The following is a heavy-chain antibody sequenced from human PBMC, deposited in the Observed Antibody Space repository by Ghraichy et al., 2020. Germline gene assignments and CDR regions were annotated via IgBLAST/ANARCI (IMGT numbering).Heavy chain of an antibody. CDR3: AKGVGSSSWYAFDI. Sequence: SLRLSCAASGFTFDDYAMHWVRQAPGKGLEWVSGISWNSGSIGYADSVKGRFTISRDNAKNSLYLQMNSLRAEDTALYYCAKGVGSSSWYAFDIWGQGTMVTVSS. CDR2: ISWNSGSI. J-gene: IGHJ3*02. CDR1: GFTFDDYA. D-gene: IGHD6-6*01. V-gene: IGHV3-9*01.